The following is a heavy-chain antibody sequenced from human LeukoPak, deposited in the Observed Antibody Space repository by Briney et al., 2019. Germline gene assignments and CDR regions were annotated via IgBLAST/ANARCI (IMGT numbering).Heavy chain of an antibody. CDR2: IYYSGST. CDR3: ARDDTTVASDWYFDL. Sequence: SETLSLTCTVSGGSISSYYWSWIRQPPGKGLEWIGYIYYSGSTNYNPSLKSRVTISVDKSKNQFSLKLSSVTAADTAVYYCARDDTTVASDWYFDLWGRGTLVTVSS. D-gene: IGHD4-23*01. J-gene: IGHJ2*01. V-gene: IGHV4-59*12. CDR1: GGSISSYY.